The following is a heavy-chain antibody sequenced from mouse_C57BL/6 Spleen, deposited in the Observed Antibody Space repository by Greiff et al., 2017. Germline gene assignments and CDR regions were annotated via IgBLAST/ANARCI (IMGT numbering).Heavy chain of an antibody. CDR3: ARERTYSNTFFVDG. Sequence: ESGPGLVKPSPSLSLSCSVTGYSFTSGYYWYWNRQFPGNKLEWMGFISYDGRNNYNPSLKNRISLTRDTSKNQFFLKLNSVTTEDTATYYCARERTYSNTFFVDGWSQRTTLSASS. J-gene: IGHJ2*01. CDR2: ISYDGRN. D-gene: IGHD2-5*01. V-gene: IGHV3-6*01. CDR1: GYSFTSGYY.